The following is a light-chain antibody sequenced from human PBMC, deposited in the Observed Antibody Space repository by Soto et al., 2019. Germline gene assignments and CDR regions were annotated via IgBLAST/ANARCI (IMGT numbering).Light chain of an antibody. CDR1: SSDVGSYNL. CDR3: CSYAGSSTVV. Sequence: QSVLTQPASVSGSPGQSITISCTGTSSDVGSYNLVSWYQQHPGKAPKLMIYEGSKRPSGVSNRFSGSKSGTTASLTISGLQAEYEADYYCCSYAGSSTVVFVVGTKVTVL. J-gene: IGLJ2*01. CDR2: EGS. V-gene: IGLV2-23*01.